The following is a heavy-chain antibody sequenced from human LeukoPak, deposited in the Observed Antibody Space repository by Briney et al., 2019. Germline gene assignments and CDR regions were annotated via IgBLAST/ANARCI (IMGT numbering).Heavy chain of an antibody. CDR3: ARARYVNSLYAFDI. J-gene: IGHJ3*02. V-gene: IGHV1-2*02. Sequence: GASVKVSCKASGYTFSAYYMHWVRQAPGQGLEWMGWINPNSGGTNYAQKFQGRVTMTSDTSIITAYMELSRLRSDDTAVYYCARARYVNSLYAFDIWGQGTLVTVSS. CDR2: INPNSGGT. D-gene: IGHD3-9*01. CDR1: GYTFSAYY.